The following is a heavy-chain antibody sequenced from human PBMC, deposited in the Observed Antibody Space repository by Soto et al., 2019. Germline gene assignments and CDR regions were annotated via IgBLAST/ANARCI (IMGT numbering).Heavy chain of an antibody. V-gene: IGHV4-31*03. D-gene: IGHD4-17*01. CDR2: IYYSGST. CDR1: GGSISSGGYY. J-gene: IGHJ4*02. CDR3: ARGWGTVTTYDY. Sequence: QVQLQESGPGLVKPSQTLSLTCTVSGGSISSGGYYWSWIRQHPGKGLEWIGYIYYSGSTYYNSSRKRRLTISIDTSKNPFPLKLSSVTAADTAVYYCARGWGTVTTYDYWGQGTLVTVSS.